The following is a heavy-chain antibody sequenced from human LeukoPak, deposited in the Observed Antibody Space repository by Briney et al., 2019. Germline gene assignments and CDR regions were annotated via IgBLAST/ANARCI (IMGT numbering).Heavy chain of an antibody. Sequence: GASVKVSCKASGYTFTGYYMHWVRQAPGQGLEWMGWINPNSGGTNYAQKFQGRVTMTRDTSISTAYMELSRLRSDDTAVYYCARDAKGAKQPTNFDYWGQGTLVTVSS. CDR1: GYTFTGYY. CDR2: INPNSGGT. V-gene: IGHV1-2*02. CDR3: ARDAKGAKQPTNFDY. D-gene: IGHD6-13*01. J-gene: IGHJ4*02.